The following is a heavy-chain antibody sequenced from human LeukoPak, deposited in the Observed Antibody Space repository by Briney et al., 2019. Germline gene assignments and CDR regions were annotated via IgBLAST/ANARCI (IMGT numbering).Heavy chain of an antibody. CDR1: GFTFSSYW. CDR3: ARDGYNLDTFDI. Sequence: GGSLRLSCAASGFTFSSYWMHWVRQAPGKGLVWVSRINSDGSSTTYADSVEGRFTISRDNAKNTLYLQMNSLRAEDTAVYHCARDGYNLDTFDIWGQGTIVTVSS. CDR2: INSDGSST. J-gene: IGHJ3*02. D-gene: IGHD5-24*01. V-gene: IGHV3-74*01.